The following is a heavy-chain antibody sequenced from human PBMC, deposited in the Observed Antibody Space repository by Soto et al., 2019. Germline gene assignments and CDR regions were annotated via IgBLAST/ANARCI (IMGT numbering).Heavy chain of an antibody. V-gene: IGHV1-18*01. CDR3: ASSPRMVRGGNWFDP. CDR1: GYTFTIYG. D-gene: IGHD3-10*01. CDR2: ISAYNGNT. J-gene: IGHJ5*02. Sequence: ASVKVSCKASGYTFTIYGISWVRQAPGQGLEWMGWISAYNGNTNYAQKLQGRVTMTTDTSTSTAYMELRSLRSEDTAVYYCASSPRMVRGGNWFDPWGQGTLVTVSS.